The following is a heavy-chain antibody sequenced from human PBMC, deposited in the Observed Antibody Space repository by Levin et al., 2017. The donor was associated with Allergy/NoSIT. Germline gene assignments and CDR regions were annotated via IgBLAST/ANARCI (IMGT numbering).Heavy chain of an antibody. J-gene: IGHJ6*02. V-gene: IGHV1-18*01. Sequence: GGSLRLSCKASGYTFTSYGISWVRQAPGQGLEWMGWISAYNGNTNYARDLQGRVTMTTDTSTSTVHMELRSLRSDDPAVYYCARELVYCSSTSCYNAGMDVWGQGTTVTVSS. D-gene: IGHD2-2*02. CDR1: GYTFTSYG. CDR3: ARELVYCSSTSCYNAGMDV. CDR2: ISAYNGNT.